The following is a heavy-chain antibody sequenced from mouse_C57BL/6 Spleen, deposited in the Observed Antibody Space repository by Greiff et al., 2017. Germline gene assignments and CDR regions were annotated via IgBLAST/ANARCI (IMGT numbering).Heavy chain of an antibody. J-gene: IGHJ4*01. CDR1: GFTFNTYA. V-gene: IGHV10-3*01. CDR2: IRSKSSNYAT. CDR3: VRDENYYGLRAMDY. Sequence: DAGGGLVQPKGSLKLSCAASGFTFNTYAMHWVRQAPGKGLEWVARIRSKSSNYATYYADSVKDRFTISRDDSQSMLYLQMNNLKTEDTAMYYCVRDENYYGLRAMDYWGQGTSVTVSS. D-gene: IGHD1-1*01.